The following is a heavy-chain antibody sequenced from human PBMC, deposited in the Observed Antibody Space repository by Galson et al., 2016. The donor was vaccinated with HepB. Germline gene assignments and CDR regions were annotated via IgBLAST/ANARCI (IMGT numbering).Heavy chain of an antibody. D-gene: IGHD5-18*01. Sequence: SLRLSCAASGFSFSTYAMHWVRQAPGKGLEWVALIWKDGSKIHYADSVKGRFTVSRDNSKNTLYLQMNSLRAEDTALYYCAKDLPPDTGMGGFDYWGQGTLVTVAS. CDR3: AKDLPPDTGMGGFDY. J-gene: IGHJ4*02. V-gene: IGHV3-30*02. CDR1: GFSFSTYA. CDR2: IWKDGSKI.